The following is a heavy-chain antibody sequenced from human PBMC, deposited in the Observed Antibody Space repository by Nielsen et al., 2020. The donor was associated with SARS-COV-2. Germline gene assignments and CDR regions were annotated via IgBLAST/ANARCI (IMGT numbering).Heavy chain of an antibody. J-gene: IGHJ5*02. Sequence: GGSLRLSCGASGFTFSNYGMHWVRQAPGKGLEWVAFISYDANNKYYADSVKGRFTISRDNSKNTLYLQMNSLRAEDTAVYYCARDSGSSTIADPWGQGTLVTVSS. CDR2: ISYDANNK. CDR3: ARDSGSSTIADP. CDR1: GFTFSNYG. V-gene: IGHV3-30*03. D-gene: IGHD1-26*01.